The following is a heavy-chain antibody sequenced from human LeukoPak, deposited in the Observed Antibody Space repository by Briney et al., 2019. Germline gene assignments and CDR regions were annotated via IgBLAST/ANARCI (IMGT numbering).Heavy chain of an antibody. V-gene: IGHV3-30*18. CDR2: MSYDGSKT. D-gene: IGHD1-26*01. CDR3: AKDSNSGSYYMDV. Sequence: PGGSLRLSCAASGFTFNMYGMHWVRQAPGKGLEWLAVMSYDGSKTLYADSVKGRFTISRDNSKNSLYLQMNSLRTEDTALYYCAKDSNSGSYYMDVWGKGTTVTVSS. J-gene: IGHJ6*03. CDR1: GFTFNMYG.